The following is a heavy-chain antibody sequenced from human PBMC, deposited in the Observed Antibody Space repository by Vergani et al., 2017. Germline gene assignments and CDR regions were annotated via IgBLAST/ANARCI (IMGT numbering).Heavy chain of an antibody. D-gene: IGHD3-10*01. J-gene: IGHJ5*01. Sequence: VQLVESGGGVVRPGGSLRLSCAASGFTFDDYGMSWVRQAPGKGLEWIGEINHSGGTNYNPSLKSRVTISVDKSKNQFAVKLCSVTAADTAVYYCARGSGNWFDSWGQGTLVTVSS. V-gene: IGHV4-34*01. CDR1: GFTFDDYG. CDR3: ARGSGNWFDS. CDR2: INHSGGT.